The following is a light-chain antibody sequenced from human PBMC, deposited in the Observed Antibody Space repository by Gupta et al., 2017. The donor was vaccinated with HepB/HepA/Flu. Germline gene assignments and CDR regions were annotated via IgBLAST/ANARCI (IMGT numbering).Light chain of an antibody. J-gene: IGKJ5*01. Sequence: DIVLTHSPDSLPVSLGEWATTNCKSSKRGLHSTNKKNYLAWYQQKPGQPPKRLIYWASTRESGVPDRFSGSGSGTDFTLNISSLQAEDVAVYYCQQDDSTPITFGQGTQVEIK. CDR1: KRGLHSTNKKNY. CDR3: QQDDSTPIT. CDR2: WAS. V-gene: IGKV4-1*01.